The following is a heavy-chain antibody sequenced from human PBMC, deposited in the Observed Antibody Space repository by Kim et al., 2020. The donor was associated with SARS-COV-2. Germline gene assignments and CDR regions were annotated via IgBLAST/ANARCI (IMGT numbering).Heavy chain of an antibody. CDR3: TRATIGTNVFYS. Sequence: GGSLRLSCEASGFTFSSFWMDWVRQAPGKGLLWVSRIHTDGSDTSYADSVKGRFTISRDNAKNTLYLQMNGLRADDTAVYYCTRATIGTNVFYSWGQGILVTGSA. D-gene: IGHD1-1*01. CDR1: GFTFSSFW. J-gene: IGHJ5*01. V-gene: IGHV3-74*01. CDR2: IHTDGSDT.